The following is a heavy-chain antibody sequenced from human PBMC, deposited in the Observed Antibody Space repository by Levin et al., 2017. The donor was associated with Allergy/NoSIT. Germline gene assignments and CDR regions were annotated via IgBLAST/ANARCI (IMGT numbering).Heavy chain of an antibody. J-gene: IGHJ3*02. CDR1: GDSISSNNHY. CDR3: ARVALTDAFDI. CDR2: IYYSGST. Sequence: GSLRLSCTVSGDSISSNNHYWGWLRQPPGKGLEWIGHIYYSGSTYYNPSLKSRLTISLDTPKNQFSLKLGSVTAADTAVYYCARVALTDAFDIWGQGTMVTVSS. D-gene: IGHD1-14*01. V-gene: IGHV4-39*07.